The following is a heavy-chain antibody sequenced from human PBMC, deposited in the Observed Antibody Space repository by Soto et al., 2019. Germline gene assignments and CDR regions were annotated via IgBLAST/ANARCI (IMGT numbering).Heavy chain of an antibody. Sequence: GASVKVACKASGGPVISSAISWVRQAPGQGLEWMGGIIPIFGTANYAQKFQGRVTITADESTSTAYMELSSLRSEDTAVYSCPTAPVRYYDFWSGSYYYYYGMDVRGQGTTSTVS. V-gene: IGHV1-69*13. D-gene: IGHD3-3*01. CDR2: IIPIFGTA. CDR1: GGPVISSA. CDR3: PTAPVRYYDFWSGSYYYYYGMDV. J-gene: IGHJ6*02.